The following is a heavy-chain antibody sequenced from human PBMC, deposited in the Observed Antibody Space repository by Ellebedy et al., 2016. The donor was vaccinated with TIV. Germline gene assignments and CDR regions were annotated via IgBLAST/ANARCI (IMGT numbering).Heavy chain of an antibody. Sequence: AASVKVSCKASGYTFTSYYLHWVRQAPGQGLEWMGIINPSAGTTSYAEKFQGRVTMTRDTSTSTVYMELSSLRSEDTAVYYCARDQVAPTTYYSDGSGRPYGIDVWGQGTTVTVSS. J-gene: IGHJ6*02. D-gene: IGHD3-22*01. CDR1: GYTFTSYY. CDR3: ARDQVAPTTYYSDGSGRPYGIDV. CDR2: INPSAGTT. V-gene: IGHV1-46*01.